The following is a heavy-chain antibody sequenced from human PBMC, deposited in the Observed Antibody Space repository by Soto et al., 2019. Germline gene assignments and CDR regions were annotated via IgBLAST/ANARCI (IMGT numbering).Heavy chain of an antibody. J-gene: IGHJ3*01. Sequence: DVQLLESGGGLVQPGGSLRLSCATSGFTFGNYGMNWVRQAPGKGLEWVSGISGGGGNTYYADSGKGRFTISRDPSKNRVFLEMNSLRAEDTAVYYCAKGFIVVVTVLRPDDAFDVWGQGTLVTVSS. CDR2: ISGGGGNT. CDR1: GFTFGNYG. V-gene: IGHV3-23*01. D-gene: IGHD2-21*02. CDR3: AKGFIVVVTVLRPDDAFDV.